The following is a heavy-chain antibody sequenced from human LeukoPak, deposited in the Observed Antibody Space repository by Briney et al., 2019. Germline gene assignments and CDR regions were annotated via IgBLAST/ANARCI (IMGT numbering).Heavy chain of an antibody. Sequence: SETLSLTCTVSGGSISSGSYYWSWIRQPAGKGLEWIGRIYTSGSTNYNPSLKSRVTISVDTSKNQFSPKLSSVTAADTAVYYCARGQSLAAAGIFDYWGQGTLVTVSS. CDR3: ARGQSLAAAGIFDY. CDR2: IYTSGST. CDR1: GGSISSGSYY. J-gene: IGHJ4*02. V-gene: IGHV4-61*02. D-gene: IGHD6-13*01.